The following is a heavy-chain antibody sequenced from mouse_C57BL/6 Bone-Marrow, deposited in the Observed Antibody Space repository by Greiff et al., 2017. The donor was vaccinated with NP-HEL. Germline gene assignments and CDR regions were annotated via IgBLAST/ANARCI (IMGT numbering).Heavy chain of an antibody. J-gene: IGHJ1*03. CDR2: IRSKSNNYAT. D-gene: IGHD1-1*01. Sequence: EVKLVESGGGLVQPKGSLKLSCAASGFSFNTYAMNWVRQAPGKGLEWVARIRSKSNNYATYYADSVKDRFTISRDDSESMLYLQMNNLKTEDTAMYYGVRQGTTVVATRYFDVWGTGTTVTVSS. CDR3: VRQGTTVVATRYFDV. V-gene: IGHV10-1*01. CDR1: GFSFNTYA.